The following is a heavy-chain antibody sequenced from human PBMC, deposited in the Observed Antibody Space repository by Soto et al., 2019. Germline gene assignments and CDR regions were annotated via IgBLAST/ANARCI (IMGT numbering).Heavy chain of an antibody. CDR3: ARVHAPRYSSWYAFDY. D-gene: IGHD6-13*01. J-gene: IGHJ4*02. Sequence: QVQLVESGGGVVQPGRSPRLSCAASGFTFSSYGMHWVRQAPGKGLEWVAVIWYDGSNKYYADSVKGRFTISRDNSKNTLYLQMNSLRAEDTAVYYCARVHAPRYSSWYAFDYWGQGTLVTVSS. CDR1: GFTFSSYG. V-gene: IGHV3-33*01. CDR2: IWYDGSNK.